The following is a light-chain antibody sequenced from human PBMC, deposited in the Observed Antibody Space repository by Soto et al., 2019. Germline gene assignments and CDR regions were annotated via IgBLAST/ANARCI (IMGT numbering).Light chain of an antibody. CDR1: QSISSW. CDR3: QQSYSTPLT. V-gene: IGKV1-5*01. Sequence: DIQMTQSPSTLSASVGDRVTITCRASQSISSWLAWYRQKPGKAPKLLIYDASSLESGVPSRFSGSGSGTEFTLTISSLQPEDFATYYCQQSYSTPLTFGGGTKVDIK. J-gene: IGKJ4*01. CDR2: DAS.